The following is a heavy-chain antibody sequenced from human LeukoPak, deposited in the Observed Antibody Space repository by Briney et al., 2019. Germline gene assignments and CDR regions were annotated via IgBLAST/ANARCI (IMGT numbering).Heavy chain of an antibody. CDR1: GGSISGYY. Sequence: AETLSLTCTVSGGSISGYYWSWIRQPPGKGLEWIGYIYYSGSTNYNPSLKSRVTISVDTSKNQFSLKLSSVTAADTAVYYCAQQCSGSYEPCFDYWGESPVHPVSS. D-gene: IGHD1-26*01. J-gene: IGHJ4*02. CDR3: AQQCSGSYEPCFDY. V-gene: IGHV4-59*01. CDR2: IYYSGST.